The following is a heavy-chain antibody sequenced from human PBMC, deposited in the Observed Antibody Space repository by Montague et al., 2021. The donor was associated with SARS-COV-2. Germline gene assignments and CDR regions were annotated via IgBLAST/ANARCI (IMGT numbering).Heavy chain of an antibody. Sequence: SLRLSCPASGFTFGDYAMSWVRQAPGKGLEWVGFIKSKAYGGTTDYAASVRGRFAISRDDSKSIAYLQMSGLRTEDTAFYYCTRDSSYYYNRSASYYGGSRGFDHWGQGTLVTVSS. V-gene: IGHV3-49*04. CDR1: GFTFGDYA. J-gene: IGHJ4*02. D-gene: IGHD3-22*01. CDR2: IKSKAYGGTT. CDR3: TRDSSYYYNRSASYYGGSRGFDH.